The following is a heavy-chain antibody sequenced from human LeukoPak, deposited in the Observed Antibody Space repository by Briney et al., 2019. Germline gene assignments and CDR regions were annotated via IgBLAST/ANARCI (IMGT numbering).Heavy chain of an antibody. CDR1: GGTFSSYA. J-gene: IGHJ4*02. D-gene: IGHD6-19*01. Sequence: AVRVSCKASGGTFSSYAISWVRQAPGQGLEWMGGIIPIFGAANYAQKFQGRVTITADKSTSTAYMELSSLRSEDTAGYYCARGSIAVASYFDYCGQGTLVTVSS. CDR2: IIPIFGAA. CDR3: ARGSIAVASYFDY. V-gene: IGHV1-69*06.